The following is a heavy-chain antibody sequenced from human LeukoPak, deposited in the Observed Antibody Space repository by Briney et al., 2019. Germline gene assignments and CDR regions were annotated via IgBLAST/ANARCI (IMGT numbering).Heavy chain of an antibody. CDR3: TRGPSSGALDV. J-gene: IGHJ3*01. V-gene: IGHV1-2*02. Sequence: ASVKVSCKASGYTFTGYYMHWVRQAPGQGLEWMGWINPNSGGTNYAPKFQGRVAMTRDTSISTAYMELSSLTFDDTAVYYCTRGPSSGALDVWGQGTMVTVSS. CDR2: INPNSGGT. D-gene: IGHD3-10*01. CDR1: GYTFTGYY.